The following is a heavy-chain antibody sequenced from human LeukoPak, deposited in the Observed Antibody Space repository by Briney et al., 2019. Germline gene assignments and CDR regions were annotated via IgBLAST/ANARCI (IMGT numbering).Heavy chain of an antibody. CDR3: ARDYVGAFDI. CDR2: IYYSGST. CDR1: GGSISSYY. Sequence: SETLSLTCTVSGGSISSYYWRWIRQPPGKGLEWIGYIYYSGSTNYNPSLKSRVTISVDTSKNQFSLKLSSVTAADTAVYYCARDYVGAFDIWGQGTMVTVSS. V-gene: IGHV4-59*12. D-gene: IGHD1-26*01. J-gene: IGHJ3*02.